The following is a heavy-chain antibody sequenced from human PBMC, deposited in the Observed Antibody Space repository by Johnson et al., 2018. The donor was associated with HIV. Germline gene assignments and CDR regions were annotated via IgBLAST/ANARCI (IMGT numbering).Heavy chain of an antibody. CDR2: IKSKTDGGTT. V-gene: IGHV3-15*01. CDR1: GFTFGNAW. D-gene: IGHD2-2*01. J-gene: IGHJ3*02. CDR3: AGGRSSTRPSDVGSGAFDI. Sequence: VQLVESGGGLVKPGGSLRLSCAASGFTFGNAWMSWVRQAPGKGLAWVGRIKSKTDGGTTDYAAPVKGRFTISRDDSQNTLYLQMNSLRAEVTAVDYWAGGRSSTRPSDVGSGAFDIWGQGTMVTVSS.